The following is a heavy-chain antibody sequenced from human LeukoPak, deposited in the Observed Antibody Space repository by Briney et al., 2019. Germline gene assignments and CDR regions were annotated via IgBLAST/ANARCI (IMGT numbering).Heavy chain of an antibody. CDR1: GGSISSYY. D-gene: IGHD1/OR15-1a*01. CDR3: ARHQQRAFDI. Sequence: SETLSLTCTVSGGSISSYYWSWIRQPPGKGLVWIGYIYYSGSTNYNPSLKSRVTISVDTSKNQFSLKLSSVTAADTAVYYCARHQQRAFDIWGQGTMVTVSS. V-gene: IGHV4-59*08. J-gene: IGHJ3*02. CDR2: IYYSGST.